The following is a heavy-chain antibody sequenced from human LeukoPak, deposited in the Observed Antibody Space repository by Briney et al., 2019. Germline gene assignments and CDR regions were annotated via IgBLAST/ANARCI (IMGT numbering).Heavy chain of an antibody. CDR2: ISSSSSYI. V-gene: IGHV3-21*01. CDR3: ARDSNRLPDY. Sequence: GGSLRLSCAASGFTFSSYSMNWVRQAPGKGLEWVSSISSSSSYIYYADSVKGRFTISRDNAKNSLCLQMNSLRAEDTAVYYCARDSNRLPDYWGQGTLVTVSS. J-gene: IGHJ4*02. D-gene: IGHD1-14*01. CDR1: GFTFSSYS.